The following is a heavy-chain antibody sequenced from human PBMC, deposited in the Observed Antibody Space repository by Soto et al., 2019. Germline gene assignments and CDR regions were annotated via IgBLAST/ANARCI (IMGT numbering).Heavy chain of an antibody. J-gene: IGHJ6*02. CDR2: IYHSGST. CDR1: GGSISSRNW. CDR3: ARDGVRGVNTGYNYYAMDV. Sequence: QVQLQESGPGLVKSSGTLSLTCAVSGGSISSRNWWTWVRQPPGKGLEWIGEIYHSGSTNYNPSLKHRLTXSXDXXKNQFDLKLSSVTAADTAVYYWARDGVRGVNTGYNYYAMDVWGQGTTVTVSS. D-gene: IGHD3-10*01. V-gene: IGHV4-4*02.